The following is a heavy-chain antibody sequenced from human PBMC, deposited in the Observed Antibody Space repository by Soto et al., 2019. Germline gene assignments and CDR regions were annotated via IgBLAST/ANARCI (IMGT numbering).Heavy chain of an antibody. CDR2: IHYSGSS. J-gene: IGHJ6*02. CDR3: ARISYGDYGATSRYFYGMDV. V-gene: IGHV4-31*03. Sequence: PSETLSLTCTVSDGTISSDGYYWSWIRKDPGKGLEWIGYIHYSGSSYYNPSLKSRATMSLDTSKNQFSLKLSSVTAADTAVYYCARISYGDYGATSRYFYGMDVWGRGNRVTVSS. D-gene: IGHD4-17*01. CDR1: DGTISSDGYY.